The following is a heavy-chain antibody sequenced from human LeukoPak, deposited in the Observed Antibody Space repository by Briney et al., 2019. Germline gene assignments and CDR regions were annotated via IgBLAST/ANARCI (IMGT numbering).Heavy chain of an antibody. J-gene: IGHJ4*02. CDR2: IHTSGST. CDR1: GGSISSYY. V-gene: IGHV4-4*07. Sequence: NPSETLSLTCTVSGGSISSYYGSWIRQPAGKGLEWIGRIHTSGSTSYNASLKSRVTISVDKSKNQFSLKLSSVTAADTAVYYCARTPEREYSSGWYYFDYWGQGTLVTVSS. CDR3: ARTPEREYSSGWYYFDY. D-gene: IGHD6-19*01.